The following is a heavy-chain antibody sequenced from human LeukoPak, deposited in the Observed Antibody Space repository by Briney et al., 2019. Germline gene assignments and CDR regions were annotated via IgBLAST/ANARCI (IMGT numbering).Heavy chain of an antibody. CDR3: ARAPVAGNYYYGMDV. J-gene: IGHJ6*02. V-gene: IGHV1-8*01. D-gene: IGHD6-19*01. Sequence: GASVKVSCKASGYTFTSYDINWVRQATGQGLEWMGWVNPNSGNTGYAQKFQGRVTMTRNTSISTAYMELSSLRSEDTAVYYCARAPVAGNYYYGMDVWGQGTTVTVSS. CDR2: VNPNSGNT. CDR1: GYTFTSYD.